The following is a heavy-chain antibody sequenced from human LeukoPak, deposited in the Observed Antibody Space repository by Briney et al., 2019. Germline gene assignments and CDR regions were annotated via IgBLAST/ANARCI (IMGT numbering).Heavy chain of an antibody. J-gene: IGHJ4*02. CDR1: GFTFSSYA. CDR3: ARGILGPGFGSAGVPEYYFDY. V-gene: IGHV4-30-4*08. D-gene: IGHD3-10*01. Sequence: LRLSCAASGFTFSSYAMSWVRQAPGKGLEWIGYIYYSGSTYYNPSLKSRITISVDTSKNQFSLKLTSVTDTDTAVYYCARGILGPGFGSAGVPEYYFDYWGQGTLVTVSS. CDR2: IYYSGST.